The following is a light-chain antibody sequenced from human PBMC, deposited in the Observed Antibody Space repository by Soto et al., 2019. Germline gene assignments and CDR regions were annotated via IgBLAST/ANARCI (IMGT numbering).Light chain of an antibody. CDR2: DVG. J-gene: IGLJ3*02. Sequence: QSALTQPRSESGSPGQSVTISCTGTSSDVGGYNYVSWYQQHPGKAPKLMIYDVGERPSGVPDRFSGSKSGNTASLTISGLQAEDEADYYCCSYAGSYTWVFGGGTKLTVL. CDR1: SSDVGGYNY. CDR3: CSYAGSYTWV. V-gene: IGLV2-11*01.